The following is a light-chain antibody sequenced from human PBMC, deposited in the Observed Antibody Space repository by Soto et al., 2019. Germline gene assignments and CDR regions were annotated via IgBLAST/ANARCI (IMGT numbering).Light chain of an antibody. V-gene: IGKV3-15*01. CDR2: GAS. CDR3: QHYNNWPLT. CDR1: QSVSSY. J-gene: IGKJ1*01. Sequence: EIVLTQSPATLSLSPGERATLSCWASQSVSSYLAWYQHKPGQAPRLLVYGASARATGIPTRFSGSGSGTEFTLTINSLQSEDFAVYYCQHYNNWPLTFGQGTKV.